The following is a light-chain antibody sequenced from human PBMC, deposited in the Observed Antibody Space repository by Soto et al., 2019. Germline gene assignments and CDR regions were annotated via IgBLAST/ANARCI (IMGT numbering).Light chain of an antibody. CDR2: DVS. J-gene: IGLJ2*01. V-gene: IGLV2-14*01. Sequence: QSALTQPASVSGSPGQSITISCTGTSSDVGGYNYVSWYQQYPGEAPKLMIYDVSNRPSGVSNRFSGSKSGNTASLTISGLQAEDEADYYCSSYTTSSTVVFGGGPKLTVL. CDR3: SSYTTSSTVV. CDR1: SSDVGGYNY.